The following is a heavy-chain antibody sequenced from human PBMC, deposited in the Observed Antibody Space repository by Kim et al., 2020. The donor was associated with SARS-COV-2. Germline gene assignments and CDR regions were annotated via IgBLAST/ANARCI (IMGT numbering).Heavy chain of an antibody. D-gene: IGHD3-3*01. Sequence: ASVKVSCKASGYTFTRYAMNWVRQAPGQGLEWMGWINTNTGNPTYAQGFTGRFVFSLDTSVSTAYLQISSLKAEDTAVYYCARGPQGFWSGYYYYYYMDVWGKGTTVTVSS. CDR2: INTNTGNP. V-gene: IGHV7-4-1*02. J-gene: IGHJ6*03. CDR1: GYTFTRYA. CDR3: ARGPQGFWSGYYYYYYMDV.